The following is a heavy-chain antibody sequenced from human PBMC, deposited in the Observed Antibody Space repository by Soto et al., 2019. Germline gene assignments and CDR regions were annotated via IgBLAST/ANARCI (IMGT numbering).Heavy chain of an antibody. Sequence: QVQLVESGGGVVQPGRSLRLSCAASGFTFSSYGMHWVRQAPGKGLEWVAVISYDGSNKYYADSVKGRFTISRDNSKNTLYLQMNSLRAEDTAVYYCAKEYGSSSLSPDFDYWGQETLVTVSS. D-gene: IGHD6-13*01. CDR2: ISYDGSNK. CDR3: AKEYGSSSLSPDFDY. V-gene: IGHV3-30*18. CDR1: GFTFSSYG. J-gene: IGHJ4*02.